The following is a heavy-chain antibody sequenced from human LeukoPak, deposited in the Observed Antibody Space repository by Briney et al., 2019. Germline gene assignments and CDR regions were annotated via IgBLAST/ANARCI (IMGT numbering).Heavy chain of an antibody. CDR2: IKQDGSEK. CDR1: GFTFSSYW. CDR3: ARDNRWELLYYLDY. Sequence: GGSLRLSCAASGFTFSSYWMSWVRQAPGKGLEWVANIKQDGSEKYYVDSVKGRFTISRDNAKNSLYLQMNSLRAEDTAVYYCARDNRWELLYYLDYWGQGTLVTVSS. V-gene: IGHV3-7*01. J-gene: IGHJ4*02. D-gene: IGHD1-26*01.